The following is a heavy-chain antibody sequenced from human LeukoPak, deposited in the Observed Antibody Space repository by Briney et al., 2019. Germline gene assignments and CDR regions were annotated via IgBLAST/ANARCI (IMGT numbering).Heavy chain of an antibody. Sequence: GGSLRLSCAASGFTVSTNYMNWVRQAPGKGLEWVSILYSGSDTYYADSVKGRFTISRDSSKNIVSLQMNNLRAEDTAVYYCARVGDHFHWYLDLWGRGTLVTVSS. J-gene: IGHJ2*01. CDR1: GFTVSTNY. CDR2: LYSGSDT. CDR3: ARVGDHFHWYLDL. D-gene: IGHD3-10*01. V-gene: IGHV3-53*01.